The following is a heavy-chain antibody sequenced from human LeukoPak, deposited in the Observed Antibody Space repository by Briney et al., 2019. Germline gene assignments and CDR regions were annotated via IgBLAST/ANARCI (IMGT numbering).Heavy chain of an antibody. V-gene: IGHV1-69*05. CDR1: GGTFSSYA. CDR2: IIPIFGTA. Sequence: ASVKVSCKASGGTFSSYAISWVRQAPGQGLEWMGGIIPIFGTANYAQKFQGRVTITTDESTSTAYMELSSLRSEDTAVYYCARGLLMITFGGVVFDYWGQGTLVTVSS. D-gene: IGHD3-16*01. CDR3: ARGLLMITFGGVVFDY. J-gene: IGHJ4*02.